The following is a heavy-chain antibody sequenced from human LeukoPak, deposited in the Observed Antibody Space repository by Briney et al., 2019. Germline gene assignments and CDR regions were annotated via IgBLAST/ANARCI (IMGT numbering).Heavy chain of an antibody. CDR3: ASGMIEFDY. CDR1: GFTFSTYA. V-gene: IGHV3-23*01. CDR2: ISGSGGST. D-gene: IGHD1-14*01. Sequence: GGSLRLSCAASGFTFSTYAMSWVRQAPGKGLEWVSAISGSGGSTYYADSVKGRFTISRDNSKNSVYLQMNILRVEDTAVYYCASGMIEFDYWGQGTLATVSS. J-gene: IGHJ4*02.